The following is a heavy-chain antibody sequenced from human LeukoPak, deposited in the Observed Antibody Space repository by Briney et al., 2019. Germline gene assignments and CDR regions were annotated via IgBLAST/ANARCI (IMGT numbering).Heavy chain of an antibody. Sequence: WASVKVSCKASGYTFTSYGISWVRQAPGQGLEWMGWISAYNGNTNYAQKLQGRVTMTTDTSTITAYMELRSLRSDNTAVYYCARGASGYDFNWFDPWGQGTLVTVSS. CDR3: ARGASGYDFNWFDP. J-gene: IGHJ5*02. D-gene: IGHD5-12*01. CDR2: ISAYNGNT. CDR1: GYTFTSYG. V-gene: IGHV1-18*01.